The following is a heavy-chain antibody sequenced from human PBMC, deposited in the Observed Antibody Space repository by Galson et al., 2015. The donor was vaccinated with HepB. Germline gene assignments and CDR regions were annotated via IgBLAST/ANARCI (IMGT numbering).Heavy chain of an antibody. CDR2: IIPIFGTA. D-gene: IGHD4-17*01. J-gene: IGHJ6*02. Sequence: SVKVSCKASGGTFSSYAISWVRQAPGQGLEWMGGIIPIFGTANYAQKFQGRVTITADESTSTAYMELSSLRSEDTAVYYCARAIHYGDYVGYGMDVWGQGTTVTVSS. CDR1: GGTFSSYA. V-gene: IGHV1-69*13. CDR3: ARAIHYGDYVGYGMDV.